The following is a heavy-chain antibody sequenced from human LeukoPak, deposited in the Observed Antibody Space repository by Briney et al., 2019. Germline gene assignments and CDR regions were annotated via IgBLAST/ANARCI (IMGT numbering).Heavy chain of an antibody. V-gene: IGHV3-21*01. CDR3: ARTSGSYSPYYYGMDV. CDR1: GFTFSSYS. CDR2: IISSSSYI. D-gene: IGHD1-26*01. Sequence: PGESLRLSCAASGFTFSSYSMNWVRQAPGKGLEWVSSIISSSSYIYYADSVKGRFTISRDNAKNSLYLQMNSLRAEDTAVYYCARTSGSYSPYYYGMDVWGQGTTVTVSS. J-gene: IGHJ6*02.